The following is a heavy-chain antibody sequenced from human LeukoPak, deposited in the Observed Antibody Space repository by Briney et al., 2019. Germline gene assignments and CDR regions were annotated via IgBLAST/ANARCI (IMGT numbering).Heavy chain of an antibody. CDR1: GFTFNNYA. Sequence: GTSLRLSCVASGFTFNNYAMHWVRQAPGQGLEWVAGISYDGTAEYYGDSMKGRFNISRDKSKNTLFLDVNSLRTEDTAVFYCARDWGGVVLMGGFDVWGQGTQVIVSS. CDR3: ARDWGGVVLMGGFDV. V-gene: IGHV3-30*03. J-gene: IGHJ4*02. CDR2: ISYDGTAE. D-gene: IGHD3-3*01.